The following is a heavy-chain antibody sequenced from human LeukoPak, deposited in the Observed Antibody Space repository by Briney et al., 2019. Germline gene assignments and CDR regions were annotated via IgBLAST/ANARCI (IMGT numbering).Heavy chain of an antibody. CDR2: ISSSGSTI. CDR3: ARDYKGVYGSGSSGPFDY. V-gene: IGHV3-48*03. J-gene: IGHJ4*02. CDR1: GFTFSSYE. D-gene: IGHD3-10*01. Sequence: GGSLRLSCAASGFTFSSYELNWVRQAPGKGLEWVSYISSSGSTIKYADSVKGRFTISRGSAKNSLYLQMNSLRAEDTAVYYCARDYKGVYGSGSSGPFDYWGQGTLVTVSS.